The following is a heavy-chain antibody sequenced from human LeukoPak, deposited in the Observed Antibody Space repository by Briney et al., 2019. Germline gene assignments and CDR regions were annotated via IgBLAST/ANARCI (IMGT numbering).Heavy chain of an antibody. CDR2: IYPGDSDT. Sequence: GESLKISCKGSGYSFTSYWIGWVRQMPGKGLEWMGIIYPGDSDTRYSPSFQGQVTISADKSISTAYLQWSSLKASDTAMYYCARSGDIVLMVYAIPPYYFDYWGQGTLVTVSS. CDR3: ARSGDIVLMVYAIPPYYFDY. V-gene: IGHV5-51*01. D-gene: IGHD2-8*01. J-gene: IGHJ4*02. CDR1: GYSFTSYW.